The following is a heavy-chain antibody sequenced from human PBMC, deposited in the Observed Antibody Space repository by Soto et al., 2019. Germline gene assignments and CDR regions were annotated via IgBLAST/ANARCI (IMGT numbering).Heavy chain of an antibody. CDR3: ARISGRFGASHFDF. V-gene: IGHV2-26*01. Sequence: QVTLKESGPVLVQATETPTLTCNVSGFSLTNVQKGVAWIRQPPGKALEWLAHILSDVEQSYKSSLKKRLTISQDTSKRQVVLVMTNVEPVDTATYYCARISGRFGASHFDFWGQGSSVIVSS. D-gene: IGHD3-10*01. CDR2: ILSDVEQ. J-gene: IGHJ4*02. CDR1: GFSLTNVQKG.